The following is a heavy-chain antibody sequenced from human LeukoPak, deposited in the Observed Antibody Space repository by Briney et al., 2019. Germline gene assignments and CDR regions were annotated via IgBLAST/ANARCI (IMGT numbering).Heavy chain of an antibody. CDR2: ITSDGSST. CDR1: GFTFSSYW. CDR3: ARDLTGAVFDF. D-gene: IGHD1-26*01. Sequence: GGSLRLSCEASGFTFSSYWMHWVRQAPGKGLVCVSRITSDGSSTSYADSVRGRFTISRDNAKNTVYLQMNSLRAEDTAVYYCARDLTGAVFDFWGQGTLVTASS. J-gene: IGHJ4*02. V-gene: IGHV3-74*01.